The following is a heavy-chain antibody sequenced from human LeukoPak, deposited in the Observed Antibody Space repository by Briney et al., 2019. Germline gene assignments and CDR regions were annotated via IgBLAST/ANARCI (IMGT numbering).Heavy chain of an antibody. Sequence: SVKVSCKASGGTFSSYAISWVRQAPGQGLEWMGRIIPILGIANYAQKFQGRVTITADKSTSTAYMELSSLRSEDTAVYYCARDISGWNDADYWGQGTLVTVSS. CDR3: ARDISGWNDADY. V-gene: IGHV1-69*04. J-gene: IGHJ4*02. CDR1: GGTFSSYA. CDR2: IIPILGIA. D-gene: IGHD1-1*01.